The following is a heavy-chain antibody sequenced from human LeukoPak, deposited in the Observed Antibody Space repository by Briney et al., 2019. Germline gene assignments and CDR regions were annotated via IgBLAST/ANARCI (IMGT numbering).Heavy chain of an antibody. Sequence: SETLSLTCAVSGYSISSGYYWGWIRPPPGKGLEWIGSIYHSRSTYYNPSLKSRVTISVDTSKNQFPLKLSSVTAADTAVYYCARESRYYDILTVRYYYGMDVRGKGTTVTVSS. CDR2: IYHSRST. V-gene: IGHV4-38-2*02. CDR3: ARESRYYDILTVRYYYGMDV. D-gene: IGHD3-9*01. CDR1: GYSISSGYY. J-gene: IGHJ6*04.